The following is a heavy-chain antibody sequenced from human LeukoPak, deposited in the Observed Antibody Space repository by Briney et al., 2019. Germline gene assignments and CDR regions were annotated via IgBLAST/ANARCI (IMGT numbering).Heavy chain of an antibody. CDR1: GVSISRYY. CDR2: IYYSGST. CDR3: ARHRLPGDSRLVLHFDY. Sequence: SETLSLTCTVSGVSISRYYWSWIRQPPGKGLEWLGYIYYSGSTNYNPSLKSRVTISVDTSKNQFSLKLSSVTAADTAVYYCARHRLPGDSRLVLHFDYWGQGTLVTVSS. D-gene: IGHD5-24*01. V-gene: IGHV4-59*08. J-gene: IGHJ4*02.